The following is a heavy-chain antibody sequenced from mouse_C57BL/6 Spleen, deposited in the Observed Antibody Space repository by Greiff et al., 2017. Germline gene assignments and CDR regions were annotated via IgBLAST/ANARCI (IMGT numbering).Heavy chain of an antibody. CDR3: PYGSSPAWFAY. Sequence: EVQLQQSGAELVRPGASVKLSCTASGFNIKDYYMHWVKQRPEQGLEWIGGIGPEGGDTEYPPRFQGRVTMTGDTSSNTVYLQLSSLTSEDTAVYYCPYGSSPAWFAYWGQGTLVTVSA. J-gene: IGHJ3*01. D-gene: IGHD1-1*01. CDR1: GFNIKDYY. V-gene: IGHV14-1*01. CDR2: IGPEGGDT.